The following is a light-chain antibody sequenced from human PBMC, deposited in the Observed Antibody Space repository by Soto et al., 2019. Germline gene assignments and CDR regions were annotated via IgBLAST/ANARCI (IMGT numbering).Light chain of an antibody. Sequence: EIVMTQSPATLSVSPGERATLSCRASQSVNIYLAWYQQKPGQAPRLLIFGASSRATGIPDRFSGGGSGTDFTLTISRVEPEDFALYICQQYDGSPITFGQGTRLEIK. V-gene: IGKV3-20*01. CDR2: GAS. J-gene: IGKJ5*01. CDR3: QQYDGSPIT. CDR1: QSVNIY.